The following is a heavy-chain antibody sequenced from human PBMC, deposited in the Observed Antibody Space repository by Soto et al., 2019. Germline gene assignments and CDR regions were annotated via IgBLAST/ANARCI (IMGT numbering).Heavy chain of an antibody. V-gene: IGHV4-4*02. D-gene: IGHD2-2*02. J-gene: IGHJ4*02. CDR3: ARHTQLNFDY. Sequence: SETLSLTCAVSSGSISSSNWWSWVRQPPGKGLEWIGYIYHSGSTNYNPSLKSRVTISVDTSKNQFSLKLSSVTAADTAVYYCARHTQLNFDYWGQGTLVTVSS. CDR2: IYHSGST. CDR1: SGSISSSNW.